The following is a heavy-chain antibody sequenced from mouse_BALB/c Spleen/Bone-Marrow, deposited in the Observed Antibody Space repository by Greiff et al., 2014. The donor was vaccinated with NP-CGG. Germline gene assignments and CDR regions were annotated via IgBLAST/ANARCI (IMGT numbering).Heavy chain of an antibody. CDR2: IYPSDSYT. D-gene: IGHD2-3*01. CDR3: TRDDGSFAY. CDR1: GYTFTSYW. V-gene: IGHV1-69*02. Sequence: VQLQQSGAELVRPGASVKLSCKASGYTFTSYWINWVKQRPGQGLEWIGNIYPSDSYTNYNQKFKDKATLTVDESSSTAYMQLSSPTSEDSAVYYCTRDDGSFAYWGQGTLVTVSA. J-gene: IGHJ3*01.